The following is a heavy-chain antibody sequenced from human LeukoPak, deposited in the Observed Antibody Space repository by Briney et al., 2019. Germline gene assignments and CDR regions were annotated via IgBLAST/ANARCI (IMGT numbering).Heavy chain of an antibody. CDR1: GFTFSSYE. Sequence: PGGSLRLSCAASGFTFSSYEMNWVRQAPGKGLEWVSSISSSSSYIYYADSVKGRFTISRDNSKNTLSLQMNSLRAEDTAIYYCTRSGYRHPYHFDSWGQGTLVTVSS. CDR3: TRSGYRHPYHFDS. J-gene: IGHJ4*02. CDR2: ISSSSSYI. D-gene: IGHD3-22*01. V-gene: IGHV3-21*04.